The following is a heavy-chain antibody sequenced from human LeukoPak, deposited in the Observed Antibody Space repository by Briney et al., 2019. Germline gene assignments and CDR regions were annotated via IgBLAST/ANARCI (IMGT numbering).Heavy chain of an antibody. CDR3: ARQFTSGNSYYYYYYMDV. J-gene: IGHJ6*03. V-gene: IGHV3-21*01. Sequence: GGSLRLSCAASGFTFSSYSMNWVRQAPGKGLEWVSSISSSSSYIYYADSVKGRFTISRDNAKNSLYLQMNSLRAEDTAVYYCARQFTSGNSYYYYYYMDVWGKGTTVTVSS. D-gene: IGHD4-23*01. CDR2: ISSSSSYI. CDR1: GFTFSSYS.